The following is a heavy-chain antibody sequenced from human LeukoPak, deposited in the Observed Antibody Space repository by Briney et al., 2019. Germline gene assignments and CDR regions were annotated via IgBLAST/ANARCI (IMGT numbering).Heavy chain of an antibody. CDR1: GFTFSSEW. J-gene: IGHJ4*02. Sequence: PGGSLRLSCVASGFTFSSEWMSWVRQAPGKGLEWVTNINQDGSQKYYEDSVKGRFTISRDNAKNSLYLQMNSLRAEDTAVYYCAREEGIAAAAYFDYWGQGTLVTVSS. D-gene: IGHD6-13*01. V-gene: IGHV3-7*01. CDR3: AREEGIAAAAYFDY. CDR2: INQDGSQK.